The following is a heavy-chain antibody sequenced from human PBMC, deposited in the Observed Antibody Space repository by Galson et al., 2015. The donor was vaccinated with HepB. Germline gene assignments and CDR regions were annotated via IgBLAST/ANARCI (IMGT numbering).Heavy chain of an antibody. V-gene: IGHV1-24*01. CDR1: GYTLTELS. D-gene: IGHD6-6*01. CDR3: ATGGFLGLAARPLDVFDI. J-gene: IGHJ3*02. CDR2: FDPEDGNT. Sequence: SVKVSCKVSGYTLTELSMHWVRQAPGKGLEWMGGFDPEDGNTIYAQKFLGRVTMTEDTSTDTAYMELSSLRSEDTAVYYCATGGFLGLAARPLDVFDIWGPGTMVTISS.